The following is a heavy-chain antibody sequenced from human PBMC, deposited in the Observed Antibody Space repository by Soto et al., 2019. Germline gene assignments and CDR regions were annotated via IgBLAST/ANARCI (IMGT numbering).Heavy chain of an antibody. CDR3: AKDRSPTTVFYYYGMDV. CDR1: GFTFSSYG. J-gene: IGHJ6*02. CDR2: ISYDGSNK. Sequence: QVQLVESGGGVAQPGRSLRLSCAASGFTFSSYGMHWVRQAPGKGLEWVAVISYDGSNKYYADSVKGRFTISRDNSKNTLYLQMNSLRAEDTAVYYCAKDRSPTTVFYYYGMDVWGQGTTVTVSS. D-gene: IGHD4-17*01. V-gene: IGHV3-30*18.